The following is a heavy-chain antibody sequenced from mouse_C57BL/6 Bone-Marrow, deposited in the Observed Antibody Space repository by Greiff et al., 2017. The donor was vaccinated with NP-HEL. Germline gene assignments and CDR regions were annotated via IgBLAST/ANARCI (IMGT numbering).Heavy chain of an antibody. V-gene: IGHV1-72*01. D-gene: IGHD3-2*02. CDR1: GYTFTSYW. Sequence: VKLMESGAELVKPGASVKLSCKASGYTFTSYWMHWVKQRPGRGLEWIGRIDPNSGGTKYNEKFKSKATLTVDKPSSTAYMQLSSLTSEDSAVYYCARPLRDRYWYFDVWGTGTTVTVSS. CDR2: IDPNSGGT. J-gene: IGHJ1*03. CDR3: ARPLRDRYWYFDV.